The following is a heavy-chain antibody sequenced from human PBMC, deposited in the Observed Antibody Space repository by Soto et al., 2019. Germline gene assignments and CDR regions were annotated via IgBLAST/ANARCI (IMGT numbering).Heavy chain of an antibody. D-gene: IGHD1-20*01. CDR3: ARRITSSFDY. CDR2: ITGSGDYT. CDR1: GFTFSIYN. J-gene: IGHJ4*02. Sequence: EVQLLESGGGLVQPGGSLRLCCVASGFTFSIYNMNWVRQAPGKGLEWVSVITGSGDYTNYADAVKGRFTISRDNSKNTLYLQMNSLRPEDTAVYFCARRITSSFDYWGQGTLVTVSS. V-gene: IGHV3-23*01.